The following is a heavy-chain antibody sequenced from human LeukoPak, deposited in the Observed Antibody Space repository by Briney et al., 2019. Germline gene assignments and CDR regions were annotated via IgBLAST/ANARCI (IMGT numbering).Heavy chain of an antibody. Sequence: SETLSLTCTVSGGSISSTSSYWGWIRQPPGKGLEWIGTIYYSATTYYNPSLRSRVTISVDTSKNQFSLNLTSVTAADTAVYYCARPGAWGSLDYWGQGTLVTVSS. D-gene: IGHD3-10*01. CDR2: IYYSATT. CDR3: ARPGAWGSLDY. CDR1: GGSISSTSSY. V-gene: IGHV4-39*01. J-gene: IGHJ4*02.